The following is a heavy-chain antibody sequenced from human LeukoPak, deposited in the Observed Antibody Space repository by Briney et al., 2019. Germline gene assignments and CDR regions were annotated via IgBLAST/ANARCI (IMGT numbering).Heavy chain of an antibody. D-gene: IGHD5-24*01. CDR2: IIPILGIA. CDR1: GYTFTSYG. V-gene: IGHV1-69*04. J-gene: IGHJ4*02. CDR3: ARGGGYNTADY. Sequence: SVKVSCKASGYTFTSYGISWVRQAPGQGLEWMGRIIPILGIANYAQKFQGRVTITADKSTSTAYMELSSLRSEDTAVYYCARGGGYNTADYWGQGTLVTVSS.